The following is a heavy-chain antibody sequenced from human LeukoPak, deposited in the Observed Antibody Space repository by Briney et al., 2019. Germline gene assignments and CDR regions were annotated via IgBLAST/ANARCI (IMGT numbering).Heavy chain of an antibody. CDR3: AREAYSSGWQSRDAFDP. V-gene: IGHV1-46*01. D-gene: IGHD6-19*01. Sequence: GASVKVSCKASGYTFTSYYMHWVRQAPGQGLEWMGIINPSGGSTSYAQKFQGRVTMTRDTSTSTVYMELSRLRSEDTAVYYCAREAYSSGWQSRDAFDPWGQGTLVTVSS. CDR1: GYTFTSYY. J-gene: IGHJ5*02. CDR2: INPSGGST.